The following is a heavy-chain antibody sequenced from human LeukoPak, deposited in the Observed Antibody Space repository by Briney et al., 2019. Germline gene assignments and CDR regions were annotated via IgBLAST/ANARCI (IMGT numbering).Heavy chain of an antibody. J-gene: IGHJ4*02. Sequence: GTLRLSCAASGFTFSSYGMSWVRQAPGKGLEWIGYIYYSGSTNYNPSLKSRVTISVDTSKNQFSLKLSSVTAADTAVYYCARGRHRGTYGTMYYFDYWGQGTLVTVSS. CDR3: ARGRHRGTYGTMYYFDY. CDR2: IYYSGST. CDR1: GFTFSSYG. D-gene: IGHD3-10*01. V-gene: IGHV4-59*01.